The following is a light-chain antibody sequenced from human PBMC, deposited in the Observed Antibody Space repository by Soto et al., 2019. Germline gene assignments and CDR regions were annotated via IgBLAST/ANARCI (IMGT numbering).Light chain of an antibody. Sequence: EIVMTQSPATLSVSPGERATLSCRASQSVSSNLAWYQQKPGQAPRLLIYGASTRAAGIPARFSGCGSGTEFTLTISSLQSEDFAVYYCQQYNNWPRWTFGQGPKVEIK. J-gene: IGKJ1*01. CDR2: GAS. CDR3: QQYNNWPRWT. V-gene: IGKV3-15*01. CDR1: QSVSSN.